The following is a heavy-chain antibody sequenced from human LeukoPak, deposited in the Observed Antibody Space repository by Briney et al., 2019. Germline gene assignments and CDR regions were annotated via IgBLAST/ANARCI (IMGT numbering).Heavy chain of an antibody. CDR1: GGTFSSYA. V-gene: IGHV1-69*06. Sequence: ASVKVSCKASGGTFSSYAISWVRQAPGQGLEWMGGIIPIFGTANYAQKFQGRVTITADKSTSTAYMELSSLRSEDTAVYYCARGESRVRGVIRFESASSYYYYMDVWGKGTTVTISS. CDR3: ARGESRVRGVIRFESASSYYYYMDV. CDR2: IIPIFGTA. J-gene: IGHJ6*03. D-gene: IGHD3-10*01.